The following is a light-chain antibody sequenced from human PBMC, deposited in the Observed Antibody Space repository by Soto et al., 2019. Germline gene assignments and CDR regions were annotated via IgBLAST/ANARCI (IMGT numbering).Light chain of an antibody. Sequence: HSAVTQPASVSRSPGQSITISCSGTSSDVGGYNYVSWYQQHPGKAPKLMIYDVSNRLSGVSNRFSGSKSGNTASLTISRLQAEYEADYYCSSYTSSSPYLFGNETRVTVL. CDR3: SSYTSSSPYL. J-gene: IGLJ1*01. CDR2: DVS. CDR1: SSDVGGYNY. V-gene: IGLV2-14*01.